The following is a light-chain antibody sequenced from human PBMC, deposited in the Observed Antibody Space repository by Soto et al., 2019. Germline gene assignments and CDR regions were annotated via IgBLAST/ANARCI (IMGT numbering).Light chain of an antibody. V-gene: IGKV1-39*01. J-gene: IGKJ5*01. CDR1: ESIARH. CDR2: AAS. Sequence: DIPMTQSPSSLSASVGDRVTITCRASESIARHLNWYQQKPGKAPKLLIYAASSLQNGVPSRFRGGGSGTDFTLTISNLQPEDFATYYCQQTYSTLSSTFGQGTRLEIK. CDR3: QQTYSTLSST.